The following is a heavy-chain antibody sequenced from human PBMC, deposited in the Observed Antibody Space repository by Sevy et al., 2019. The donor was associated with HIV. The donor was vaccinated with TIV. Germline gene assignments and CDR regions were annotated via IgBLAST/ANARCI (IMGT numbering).Heavy chain of an antibody. Sequence: ASVKVSCKASGYTFTSYGISWVRQAPGQGLEWMGWISAYNGNTNYAQKLQGRVTMTTDTSTSTAYMGLRSLRSDDTAVYYCASDSPVLRFLEWLRSYYYYYGMDVWGQGTTVTVSS. CDR3: ASDSPVLRFLEWLRSYYYYYGMDV. CDR2: ISAYNGNT. D-gene: IGHD3-3*01. V-gene: IGHV1-18*01. J-gene: IGHJ6*02. CDR1: GYTFTSYG.